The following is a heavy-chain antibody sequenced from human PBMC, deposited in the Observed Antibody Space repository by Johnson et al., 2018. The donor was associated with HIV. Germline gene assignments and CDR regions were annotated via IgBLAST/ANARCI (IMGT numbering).Heavy chain of an antibody. Sequence: VQLVESGGGLVKPGGSLRLSCAVSGFTFSDYYMSWVRQAPGKGLEWVANIKQDGSEKYYVDSVKGRFTISSDNAKNSLFLQMTSLTAEDTAVFSCVRGEEGAFDIWGQGTMVTVSS. CDR2: IKQDGSEK. CDR1: GFTFSDYY. CDR3: VRGEEGAFDI. V-gene: IGHV3-7*03. J-gene: IGHJ3*02.